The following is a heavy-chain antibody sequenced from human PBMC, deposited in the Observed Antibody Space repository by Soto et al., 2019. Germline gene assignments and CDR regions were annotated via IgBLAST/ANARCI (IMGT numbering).Heavy chain of an antibody. CDR2: MSHSGGT. J-gene: IGHJ3*02. Sequence: QVQLQQWGAGLLKPSETLSLTCAVFGGSVNSGNYYWSWIRQPPGKGLEWIGEMSHSGGTHFNPSLKRRVPISVDTAQNQFSLKKSSVTAADPALYYCAGVERGTATTVVDAFDIWGPGTMVTVSS. CDR3: AGVERGTATTVVDAFDI. D-gene: IGHD1-1*01. CDR1: GGSVNSGNYY. V-gene: IGHV4-34*01.